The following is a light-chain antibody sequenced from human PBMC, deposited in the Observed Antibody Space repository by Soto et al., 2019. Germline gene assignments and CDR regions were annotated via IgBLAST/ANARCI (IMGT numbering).Light chain of an antibody. Sequence: QSVLTQPASVSGSPGQSITISCAGTSADIGAFNYVSWYQQYPGKAPKLLIYDVSNRPSGVSTRFSASKSANTASLTISGLQADDEADYYCSSYSTSSALVFGGVTKVTVL. J-gene: IGLJ2*01. CDR1: SADIGAFNY. CDR2: DVS. V-gene: IGLV2-14*01. CDR3: SSYSTSSALV.